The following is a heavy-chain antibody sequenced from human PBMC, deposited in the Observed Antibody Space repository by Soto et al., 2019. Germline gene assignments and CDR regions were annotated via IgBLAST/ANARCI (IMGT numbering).Heavy chain of an antibody. CDR2: ISGFNGNT. V-gene: IGHV1-18*01. J-gene: IGHJ4*02. CDR3: ARIGVSSGHESPDFDS. CDR1: GYSFNFYG. Sequence: QVQLVQSGAEVKKPGASVKVSCKASGYSFNFYGITWVRQAPGQGLEWMGWISGFNGNTNYAADLHGRVTMTTDTSTSTAYMELRGLRSYDTAVYYCARIGVSSGHESPDFDSWGQGTLVTVSS. D-gene: IGHD3-16*01.